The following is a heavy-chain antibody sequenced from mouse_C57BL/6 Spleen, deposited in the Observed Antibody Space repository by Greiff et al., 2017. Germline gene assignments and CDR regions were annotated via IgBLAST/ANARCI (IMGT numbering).Heavy chain of an antibody. CDR2: ILPGSGST. CDR1: GYTFTGYW. D-gene: IGHD2-4*01. J-gene: IGHJ3*01. V-gene: IGHV1-9*01. Sequence: QVQLQQSGAELMKPGASVKLSCKATGYTFTGYWIEWVKQRPGHGLEWIGEILPGSGSTNYNEKFKGKATFTADTSSNTAYMQLSSLITEDSAIDYGARCDYDGGFAYWGQGTLVTVSA. CDR3: ARCDYDGGFAY.